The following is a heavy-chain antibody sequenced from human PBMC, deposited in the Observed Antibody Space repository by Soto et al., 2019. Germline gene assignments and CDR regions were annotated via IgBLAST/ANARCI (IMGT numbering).Heavy chain of an antibody. CDR1: GGSISSDDYY. J-gene: IGHJ4*02. Sequence: SSETLSLTCTVSGGSISSDDYYWSWIRQPPGKGLEWIGYIYYSGSTYYNPSLKSRVTISVDTSKNQFSLKLSSVTAADTAVYYCARGFHGDYSYYFDYWGQGTLVTVSS. CDR3: ARGFHGDYSYYFDY. D-gene: IGHD4-17*01. CDR2: IYYSGST. V-gene: IGHV4-30-4*01.